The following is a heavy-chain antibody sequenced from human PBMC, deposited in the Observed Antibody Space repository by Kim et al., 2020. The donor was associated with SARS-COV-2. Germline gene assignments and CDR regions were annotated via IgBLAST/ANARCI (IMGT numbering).Heavy chain of an antibody. CDR1: GFTFSSYS. CDR3: ARDLTTQVDY. J-gene: IGHJ4*02. CDR2: ISSSSSYI. D-gene: IGHD4-4*01. V-gene: IGHV3-21*01. Sequence: GGSLRLSCAASGFTFSSYSMNWVRQAPGKGLEWVSSISSSSSYIYYADSVKCRFTISRDNAKNSLYLQMNSLRAEDTAVYYCARDLTTQVDYWGQGTLVIVSS.